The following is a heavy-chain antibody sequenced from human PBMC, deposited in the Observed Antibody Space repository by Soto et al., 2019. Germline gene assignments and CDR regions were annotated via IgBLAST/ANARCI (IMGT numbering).Heavy chain of an antibody. D-gene: IGHD1-26*01. CDR2: ITPFSGDV. V-gene: IGHV1-45*02. Sequence: QMQLVQSGAEVKKTGSSVTVSCKALGNTFTYRYLHWVRQAPGQALEWMGWITPFSGDVHYAQKFQERVTITRDRSINTAYMQMSSLRSEDTAMYFCAGGGAGSGPFTWELPDHWVQGTLVTVSS. CDR1: GNTFTYRY. J-gene: IGHJ4*02. CDR3: AGGGAGSGPFTWELPDH.